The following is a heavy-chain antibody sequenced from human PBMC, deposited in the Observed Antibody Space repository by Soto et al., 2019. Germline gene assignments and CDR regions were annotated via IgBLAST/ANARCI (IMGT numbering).Heavy chain of an antibody. Sequence: GGSLRLSCAASGFTVSSNYMSWVRQAPGKGLEWVSVIYSGGSTYYADSVKDRFTISRDNSKNTLYLQMNSLRAEDTAVYYCARFIAARRRSLDYWGQGTLVTVSS. D-gene: IGHD6-6*01. V-gene: IGHV3-66*01. CDR3: ARFIAARRRSLDY. CDR2: IYSGGST. CDR1: GFTVSSNY. J-gene: IGHJ4*02.